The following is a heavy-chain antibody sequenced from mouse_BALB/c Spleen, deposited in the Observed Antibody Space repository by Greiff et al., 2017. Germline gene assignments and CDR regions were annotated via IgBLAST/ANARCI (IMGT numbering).Heavy chain of an antibody. CDR1: GFSLTDYG. V-gene: IGHV2-6-5*01. D-gene: IGHD2-4*01. J-gene: IGHJ2*01. CDR2: IWGGGST. CDR3: AKQDDYDGGSLDY. Sequence: ESGPGLVAPSQSLSITCTVSGFSLTDYGVSWIRQPPGKGLEWLGVIWGGGSTYYNSALKSRLSISKDNSKSQVFLKMNSLQTDDTAMYYCAKQDDYDGGSLDYWGQGTTLTVSS.